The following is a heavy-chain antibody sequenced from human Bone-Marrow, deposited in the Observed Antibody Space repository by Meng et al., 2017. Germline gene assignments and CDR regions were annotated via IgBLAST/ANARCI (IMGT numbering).Heavy chain of an antibody. Sequence: GESLKISCAASGFTFSSYAMSWVRQAPGKGLEGVSAISGSGGSTYYADSVKGRFTISRDNSKNTLYLQMNSLRAEDTAVYYCAKDRVAYCGGDCYSVFDYWGQGTLITVSS. D-gene: IGHD2-21*02. CDR1: GFTFSSYA. J-gene: IGHJ4*02. V-gene: IGHV3-23*01. CDR2: ISGSGGST. CDR3: AKDRVAYCGGDCYSVFDY.